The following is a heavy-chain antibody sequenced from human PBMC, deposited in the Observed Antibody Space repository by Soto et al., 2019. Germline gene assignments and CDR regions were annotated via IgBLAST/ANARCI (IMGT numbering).Heavy chain of an antibody. CDR2: ISTDASST. J-gene: IGHJ1*01. Sequence: EVQLVESGGGLVQPGGSLRLSCAASGFTFSSYWMHWVRQAPGKGLVWVSSISTDASSTSYADPVKGRFTISGDNAKNTLSLQMNSVRAEDTAVYYCARLPNKSPQNWGQGTLVIVSP. V-gene: IGHV3-74*01. CDR1: GFTFSSYW. CDR3: ARLPNKSPQN.